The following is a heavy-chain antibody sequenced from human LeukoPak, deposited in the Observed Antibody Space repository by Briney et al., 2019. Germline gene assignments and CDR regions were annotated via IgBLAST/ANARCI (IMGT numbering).Heavy chain of an antibody. CDR1: GYTFTNYY. J-gene: IGHJ4*02. Sequence: AASVKVSCKASGYTFTNYYMHWVRQAPGQGLEWMGLINPSGGSTSYAEKFQGRVIMTRDMSTTTDYMELSSLRSEDTAVYYCAREGHTVTTSPFDYWGQGTLVTVSS. V-gene: IGHV1-46*01. CDR2: INPSGGST. D-gene: IGHD4-17*01. CDR3: AREGHTVTTSPFDY.